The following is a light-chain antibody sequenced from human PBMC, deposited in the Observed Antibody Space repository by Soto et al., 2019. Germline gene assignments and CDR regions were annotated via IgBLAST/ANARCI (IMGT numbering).Light chain of an antibody. CDR3: QQYNSYSWT. CDR1: QSIGSW. CDR2: DAS. J-gene: IGKJ1*01. V-gene: IGKV1-5*01. Sequence: DIQMTQSPSTLSASVGDRVTITFRASQSIGSWLAWYQHKPGKAPKLLIYDASSLESGVPSRFSGSGSGTEFTLTISSLQPDDFATYYCQQYNSYSWTFGQGTKVDI.